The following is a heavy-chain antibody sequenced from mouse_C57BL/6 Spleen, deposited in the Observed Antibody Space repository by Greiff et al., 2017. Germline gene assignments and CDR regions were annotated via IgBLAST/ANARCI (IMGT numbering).Heavy chain of an antibody. CDR3: ARRHYYGSSYYLDY. J-gene: IGHJ2*01. D-gene: IGHD1-1*01. CDR1: GFTFSSYT. Sequence: EVNLVESGGGLVKPGGSLKLSCAASGFTFSSYTMSWVRQTPEKRLEWVATISGGGGNTYYPDSVKGRFTLSRDNAKNTLYLQMSSLRSEDTALXYCARRHYYGSSYYLDYWGQGTTLTVSA. V-gene: IGHV5-9*01. CDR2: ISGGGGNT.